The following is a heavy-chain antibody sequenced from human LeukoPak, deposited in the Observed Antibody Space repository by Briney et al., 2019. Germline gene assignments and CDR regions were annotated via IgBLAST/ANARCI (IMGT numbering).Heavy chain of an antibody. D-gene: IGHD3-22*01. Sequence: PGGSLRLSCAASGFTVSSNYMSWVRQAPGKGLEWVSVIYSGGSTYYADSVKGRFAISRDNSKNTLYLQMNSLRAEDTAVYYCAKSVGGYYDSSGYYFYYYYGMDVWGQGTTVTVSS. CDR3: AKSVGGYYDSSGYYFYYYYGMDV. J-gene: IGHJ6*02. CDR2: IYSGGST. CDR1: GFTVSSNY. V-gene: IGHV3-53*01.